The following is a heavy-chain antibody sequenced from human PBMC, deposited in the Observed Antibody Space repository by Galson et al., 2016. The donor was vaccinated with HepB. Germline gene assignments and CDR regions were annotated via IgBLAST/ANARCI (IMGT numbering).Heavy chain of an antibody. CDR1: GFTFGSYA. CDR2: MWYDGSKK. J-gene: IGHJ6*02. D-gene: IGHD6-19*01. CDR3: ARDLGGAVPAAHGMDV. Sequence: SLRLSCAASGFTFGSYAMHWVRQAPGKGLEWVAVMWYDGSKKYYSDSVKGRFTISRDNSKNPLYLQMNSLRVEDTAVFYCARDLGGAVPAAHGMDVWGQGTTVTVSS. V-gene: IGHV3-33*01.